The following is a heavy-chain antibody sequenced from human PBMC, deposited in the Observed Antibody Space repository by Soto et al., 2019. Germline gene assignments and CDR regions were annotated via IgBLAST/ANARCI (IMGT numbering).Heavy chain of an antibody. J-gene: IGHJ6*01. D-gene: IGHD2-15*01. Sequence: GGSLRLSCAASGFTFSSYSMNWVRQAPGKGLEWVSSISSSSSYIYYADSVKGRFTISRDNAKNSLYLQMNSLRAEDTAVYYCASWVGPYCGGGSCYYYGMDVWGQGTTVTVSS. V-gene: IGHV3-21*01. CDR1: GFTFSSYS. CDR3: ASWVGPYCGGGSCYYYGMDV. CDR2: ISSSSSYI.